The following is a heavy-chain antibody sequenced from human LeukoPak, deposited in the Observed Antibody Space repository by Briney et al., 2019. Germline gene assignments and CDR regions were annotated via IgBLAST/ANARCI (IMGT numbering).Heavy chain of an antibody. CDR1: GGTSSSYA. V-gene: IGHV1-69*13. Sequence: SVKVSCKASGGTSSSYAISWVRQAPGQGLEWMGGIIPIFGTANYAQKFQGRVTITADESTSTAYMELSSLRSEDTAVYYCAREPQYYDILTGRAFDIWGQGTMVTVSS. CDR2: IIPIFGTA. J-gene: IGHJ3*02. D-gene: IGHD3-9*01. CDR3: AREPQYYDILTGRAFDI.